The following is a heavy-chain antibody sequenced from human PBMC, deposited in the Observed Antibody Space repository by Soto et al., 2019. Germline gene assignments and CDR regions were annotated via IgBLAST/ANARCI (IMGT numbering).Heavy chain of an antibody. V-gene: IGHV2-70*04. CDR3: ARIQGGGAYYDS. CDR2: IDWDDGK. CDR1: GFSLSTSGMR. J-gene: IGHJ4*02. D-gene: IGHD2-21*01. Sequence: SGPTLVNPTQTLTLTCTFSGFSLSTSGMRVGWIRQPPGKALEWLARIDWDDGKFYSTSLKTRLAISKDTSKNQVVLTMTNMDPVDTGTYYCARIQGGGAYYDSWGQGTLVTVS.